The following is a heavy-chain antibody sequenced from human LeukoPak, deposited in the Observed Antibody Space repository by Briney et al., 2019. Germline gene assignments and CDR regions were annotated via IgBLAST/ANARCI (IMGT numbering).Heavy chain of an antibody. Sequence: ASVKVSCKASGYSSTNYGISWVRQAPGQGLEWMGWIHIYRGNTNYAQNLQGRVTMTTDTSTNTAYMELRSLRSDDTAVYYCTKGSYDFLTGYYAIFDYWGQGTLVTVSS. CDR1: GYSSTNYG. V-gene: IGHV1-18*01. CDR2: IHIYRGNT. D-gene: IGHD3-9*01. CDR3: TKGSYDFLTGYYAIFDY. J-gene: IGHJ4*02.